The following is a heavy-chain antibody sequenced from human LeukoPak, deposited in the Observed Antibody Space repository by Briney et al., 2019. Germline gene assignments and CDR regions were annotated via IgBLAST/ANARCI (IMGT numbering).Heavy chain of an antibody. D-gene: IGHD3-22*01. CDR2: ISWNSGSI. CDR1: GFTFDDYA. Sequence: GGSLRLSCAASGFTFDDYAMHWVRQAPGKGLEWVSGISWNSGSIGYADSVKGRFTISRDNAKNSLYLQMNSLRAEDTAVYYCARGGSGYYYVGAFDIWGQGTMVTVSS. J-gene: IGHJ3*02. V-gene: IGHV3-9*01. CDR3: ARGGSGYYYVGAFDI.